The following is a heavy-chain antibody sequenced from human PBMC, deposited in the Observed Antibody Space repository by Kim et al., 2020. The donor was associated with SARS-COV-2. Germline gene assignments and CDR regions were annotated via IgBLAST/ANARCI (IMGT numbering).Heavy chain of an antibody. V-gene: IGHV3-23*01. Sequence: VKGRFTISRDNSKNTLYLQMNNLRAEDTAVYYCAKDFYSSSWYFEPSFDYWGQGTLVTVSS. CDR3: AKDFYSSSWYFEPSFDY. J-gene: IGHJ4*02. D-gene: IGHD6-13*01.